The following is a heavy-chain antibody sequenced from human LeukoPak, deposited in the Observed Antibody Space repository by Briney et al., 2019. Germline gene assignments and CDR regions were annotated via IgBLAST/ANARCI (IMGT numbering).Heavy chain of an antibody. Sequence: GGSLRLSCAASGFTFSSYAMSWVRQAPGKGLEWVSGISGSGGSTYYADSVKGRFTISRDNSKNTLYLQMNSLRAEDTAVYYCAKGDFWSLYYFDYWGQGTLVTVSS. J-gene: IGHJ4*02. CDR3: AKGDFWSLYYFDY. D-gene: IGHD3-3*01. CDR2: ISGSGGST. V-gene: IGHV3-23*01. CDR1: GFTFSSYA.